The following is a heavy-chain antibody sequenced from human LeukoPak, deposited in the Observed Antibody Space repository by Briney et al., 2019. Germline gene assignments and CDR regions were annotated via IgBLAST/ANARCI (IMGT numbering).Heavy chain of an antibody. Sequence: ASMKVSCKASGYTFTGYYMHWVRQAPGQGLEWMGWINPNSDVTNYAQKFQGRVTMTRDTSIGTAYMELSSLRSDDTAVYYCAREYYYESSDYYVVLSGAFDIWGQGTMVTVSS. CDR3: AREYYYESSDYYVVLSGAFDI. CDR2: INPNSDVT. D-gene: IGHD3-22*01. J-gene: IGHJ3*02. CDR1: GYTFTGYY. V-gene: IGHV1-2*02.